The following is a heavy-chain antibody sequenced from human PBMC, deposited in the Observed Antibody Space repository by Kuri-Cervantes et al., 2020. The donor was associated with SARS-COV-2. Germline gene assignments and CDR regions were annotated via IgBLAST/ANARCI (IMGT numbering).Heavy chain of an antibody. CDR1: GFSFSDYY. J-gene: IGHJ6*03. CDR3: ARGGLCSGGSCYHYSYYMDV. CDR2: IRSSTTHT. V-gene: IGHV3-11*06. Sequence: GESLKISCAASGFSFSDYYMIWIRQAPGKGLEWVSYIRSSTTHTNHADSVKGRFTISRDNAKNSLYLHMDSLRAEDSAVYSCARGGLCSGGSCYHYSYYMDVWGKGTTVTVSS. D-gene: IGHD2-15*01.